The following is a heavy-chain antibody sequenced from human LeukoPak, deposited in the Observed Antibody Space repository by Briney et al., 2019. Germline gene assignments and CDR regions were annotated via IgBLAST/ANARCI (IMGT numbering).Heavy chain of an antibody. CDR3: AKDPAYYDFWSGYLFDP. Sequence: GGSLSLSCAASGFTFSSYAMSWVRQAPGKGLEWVSAISGSGGSTYYADSVKGRFTISRDNSKNTLYLQMNSLRAEDTAVYYCAKDPAYYDFWSGYLFDPWGQGTLVTVSS. CDR2: ISGSGGST. D-gene: IGHD3-3*01. J-gene: IGHJ5*02. CDR1: GFTFSSYA. V-gene: IGHV3-23*01.